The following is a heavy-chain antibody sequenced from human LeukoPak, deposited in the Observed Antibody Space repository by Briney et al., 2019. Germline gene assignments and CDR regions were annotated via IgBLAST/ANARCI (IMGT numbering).Heavy chain of an antibody. CDR1: GGSISSSNW. CDR3: ARLIAARPSHFDY. J-gene: IGHJ4*02. CDR2: IYHSGST. Sequence: SETLSLTCAVSGGSISSSNWWSWVRQPPGKGLEWIGEIYHSGSTNYNPSLKSRVTISVDKSKNQFSLKLSSVTAADTAVYYCARLIAARPSHFDYWGQGTLVTVSS. V-gene: IGHV4-4*02. D-gene: IGHD6-6*01.